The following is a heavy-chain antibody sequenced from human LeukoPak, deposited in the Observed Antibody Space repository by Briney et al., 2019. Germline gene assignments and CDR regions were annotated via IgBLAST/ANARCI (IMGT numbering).Heavy chain of an antibody. Sequence: GGSLRLSCAASGFTFNTYAMSWVRQAPRKGLEWVSGIRGSGGGTHYADSVKGRFTVSRDNSKSTMYLQMNSQRVEDTAVYYCAKAGSGWYSFYFDFWGQGTLVTVSS. V-gene: IGHV3-23*01. CDR3: AKAGSGWYSFYFDF. CDR2: IRGSGGGT. CDR1: GFTFNTYA. J-gene: IGHJ4*02. D-gene: IGHD6-19*01.